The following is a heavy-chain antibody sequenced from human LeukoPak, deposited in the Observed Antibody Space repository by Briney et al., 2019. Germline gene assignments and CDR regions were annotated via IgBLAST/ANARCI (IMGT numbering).Heavy chain of an antibody. CDR3: ARLNSGGWKPSYYYYGMDV. D-gene: IGHD6-19*01. CDR1: GGSFSGYY. CDR2: INHSGST. V-gene: IGHV4-34*01. Sequence: SETLSLTCAVYGGSFSGYYWSWIRQPPGKGLEWIGEINHSGSTNYNPSLKSRVTISVDTSKNQFSLKLSSVTAADTAVYYCARLNSGGWKPSYYYYGMDVWGQGTTITVSS. J-gene: IGHJ6*02.